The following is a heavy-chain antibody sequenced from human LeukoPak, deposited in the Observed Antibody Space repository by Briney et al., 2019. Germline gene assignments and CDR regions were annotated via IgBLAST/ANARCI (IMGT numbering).Heavy chain of an antibody. CDR1: RFTFDGYA. J-gene: IGHJ4*02. D-gene: IGHD6-6*01. Sequence: GRSLRLSCAASRFTFDGYAMHWVRQAPGKGLEWVSSISWNSGNTDYAASVKGRFTISRDNAKKSLHLQMNSLRVEDTALYYCAKSGTYSSSSGYIDSWGQGTLVTVSS. CDR3: AKSGTYSSSSGYIDS. CDR2: ISWNSGNT. V-gene: IGHV3-9*01.